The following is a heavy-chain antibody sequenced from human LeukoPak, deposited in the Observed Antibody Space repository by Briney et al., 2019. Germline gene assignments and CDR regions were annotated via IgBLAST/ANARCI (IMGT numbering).Heavy chain of an antibody. J-gene: IGHJ6*03. D-gene: IGHD2-21*02. CDR2: IRYDGSNK. CDR3: ARGPLSVTPRTDYYYYYMDV. V-gene: IGHV3-30*02. CDR1: GFTFSSYG. Sequence: GGSLRLSCAASGFTFSSYGMHWVRQAPGKGLEWVAFIRYDGSNKYYADSVKGRFTISRDNSKNTLYLQMNSLRAEDTAVYYCARGPLSVTPRTDYYYYYMDVWGKGTTVTVSS.